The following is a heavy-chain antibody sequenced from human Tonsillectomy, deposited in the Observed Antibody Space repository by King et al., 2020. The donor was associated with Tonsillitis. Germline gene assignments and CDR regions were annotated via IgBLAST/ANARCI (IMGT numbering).Heavy chain of an antibody. J-gene: IGHJ5*02. CDR1: GFTFSNYA. D-gene: IGHD6-13*01. CDR3: AKPLVRWFDP. CDR2: ISGSGGST. Sequence: VQLVESGGNLVQPGGSLRLSCAASGFTFSNYAMSWVRQAPGKGLEWVSGISGSGGSTSYADSVKGRFTISRDNSKNTLYLQTNSLRAEDTALYYCAKPLVRWFDPWGQGTLVTVSS. V-gene: IGHV3-23*04.